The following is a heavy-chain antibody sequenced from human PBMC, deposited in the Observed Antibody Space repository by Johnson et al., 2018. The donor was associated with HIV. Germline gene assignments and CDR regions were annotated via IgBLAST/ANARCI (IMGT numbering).Heavy chain of an antibody. CDR1: GFTFSDYY. J-gene: IGHJ3*01. V-gene: IGHV3-11*04. Sequence: QVQLVESGGGVVQPGRSLRLSCAASGFTFSDYYMRWIRQAPGKGLEWVSYISSSGSTIYYADSVKGRFTISRDNAKNSLYVQMNRLGAEDTAVYYCAGTLYSSSWYELAFDLWGQGTMVTVSS. CDR2: ISSSGSTI. CDR3: AGTLYSSSWYELAFDL. D-gene: IGHD6-13*01.